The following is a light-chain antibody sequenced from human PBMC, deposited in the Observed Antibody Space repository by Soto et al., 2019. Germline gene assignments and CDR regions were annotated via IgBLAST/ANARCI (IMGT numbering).Light chain of an antibody. Sequence: ETVLTQSPGTLSLSPGERATLSCRASQSVSSNYLAWYQQKPGQAPRLLIYGASSRATGIPDRFSGSGSGTDFTLTISRLEPEDFAVYYCQQYSTSPYAFGQGTKLEIK. J-gene: IGKJ2*01. V-gene: IGKV3-20*01. CDR2: GAS. CDR3: QQYSTSPYA. CDR1: QSVSSNY.